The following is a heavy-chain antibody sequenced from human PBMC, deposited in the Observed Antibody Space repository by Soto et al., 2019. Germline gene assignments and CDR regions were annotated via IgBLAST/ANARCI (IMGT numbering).Heavy chain of an antibody. D-gene: IGHD6-6*01. CDR2: IYYSGST. CDR3: ARQAGAARHNIDY. Sequence: SETLCLPCTVSGGSISSGGYYWSWIRQHPGKGLEWIGYIYYSGSTYYNPSLKSRVTISVDTSKNQFSLKLSSVTAADTAVYYCARQAGAARHNIDYWGQGTLVTVSS. J-gene: IGHJ4*02. CDR1: GGSISSGGYY. V-gene: IGHV4-31*03.